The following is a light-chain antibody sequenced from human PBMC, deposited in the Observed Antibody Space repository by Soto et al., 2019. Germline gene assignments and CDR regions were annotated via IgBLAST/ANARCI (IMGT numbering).Light chain of an antibody. CDR2: GAY. CDR1: QSVSSSY. V-gene: IGKV3-20*01. CDR3: QQYGSSPRMYS. Sequence: EIVLTQSPGTLSLSPGERATLSCRASQSVSSSYLAWYQQKPGQAPRLLIYGAYSRTTGIPDRFSGSGSGTDFTLTISRLEPEYFAVYYCQQYGSSPRMYSFGQGTKLEIK. J-gene: IGKJ2*03.